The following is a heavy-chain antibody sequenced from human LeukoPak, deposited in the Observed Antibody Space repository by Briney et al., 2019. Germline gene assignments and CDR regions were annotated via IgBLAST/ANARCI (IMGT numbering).Heavy chain of an antibody. CDR1: GGSISNYY. CDR2: ISYTGST. V-gene: IGHV4-59*01. D-gene: IGHD3-3*01. J-gene: IGHJ4*02. CDR3: ARHVDFWSGYTD. Sequence: SETLSLTCTVSGGSISNYYWSWIRQPPGEGLEWIGFISYTGSTNYNPSLKSRVAVSVDTSKNQFSLKVTSVTAADTAVYYCARHVDFWSGYTDWGQGTLVTVSS.